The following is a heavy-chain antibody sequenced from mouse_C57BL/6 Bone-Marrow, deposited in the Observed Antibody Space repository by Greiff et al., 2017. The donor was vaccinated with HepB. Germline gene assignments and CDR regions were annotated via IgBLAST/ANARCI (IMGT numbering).Heavy chain of an antibody. D-gene: IGHD1-1*01. J-gene: IGHJ4*01. CDR3: ARHPPYYYGSSYVGYYAMDY. Sequence: EVKVVESGGGLVQPGGSLKLSCAASGFTFSDYYMYWVRQTPEKRLEWVAYISNGGGSTYYPDTVKGRFTISRDNAKHTLYLQMSRLKSEDTAMYYCARHPPYYYGSSYVGYYAMDYWGQGTSVTVSS. V-gene: IGHV5-12*01. CDR1: GFTFSDYY. CDR2: ISNGGGST.